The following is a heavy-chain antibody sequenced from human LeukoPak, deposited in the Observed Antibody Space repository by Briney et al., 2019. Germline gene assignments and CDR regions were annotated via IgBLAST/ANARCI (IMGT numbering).Heavy chain of an antibody. CDR1: GFTFGDYA. CDR2: IRSKAYGGTT. CDR3: TRDNSVSRYFDWLLYGESFDY. Sequence: PGGSLRLSCTASGFTFGDYAMSWVRQAPGKGLEWVGFIRSKAYGGTTEYAASVKGRFTISRDDSKSIAYLQMSSLKTEDTAVYYCTRDNSVSRYFDWLLYGESFDYWGQGTLVTVSS. J-gene: IGHJ4*02. D-gene: IGHD3-9*01. V-gene: IGHV3-49*04.